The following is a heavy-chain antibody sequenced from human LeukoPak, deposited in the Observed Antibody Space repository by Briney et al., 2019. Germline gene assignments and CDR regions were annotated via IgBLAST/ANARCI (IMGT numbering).Heavy chain of an antibody. CDR1: GFTVSSNY. V-gene: IGHV3-23*01. J-gene: IGHJ6*02. CDR3: SKGFQTGRSGGDV. CDR2: ISGNGGST. D-gene: IGHD2-15*01. Sequence: GGSLRLSCAASGFTVSSNYMSWVRQAPGKGLEWVSAISGNGGSTYYADSVKGRFTISRDNSKNTLYLQMNSLRAEDTAVYYCSKGFQTGRSGGDVWGQGTTVTVSS.